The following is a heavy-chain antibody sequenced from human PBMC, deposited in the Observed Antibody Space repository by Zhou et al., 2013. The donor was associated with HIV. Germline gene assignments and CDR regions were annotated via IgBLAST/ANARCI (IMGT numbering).Heavy chain of an antibody. V-gene: IGHV1-69*05. CDR2: IIPIFGTA. D-gene: IGHD3-10*01. CDR3: SNLRGFPYYYMDV. J-gene: IGHJ6*03. Sequence: QVQLVQSGAEVKKPGSSVKVSCKASGGTFSSYGISWVRQAPGQGLEWMGGIIPIFGTANYAQKFQGRVIITTDESTTIAYMELNSLRSEDTAVYYCSNLRGFPYYYMDVWGKGTTVTVSS. CDR1: GGTFSSYG.